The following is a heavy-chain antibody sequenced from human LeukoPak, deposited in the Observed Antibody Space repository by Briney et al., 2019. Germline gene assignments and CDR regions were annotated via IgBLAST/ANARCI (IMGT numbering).Heavy chain of an antibody. Sequence: PGGSLRLSCEASEFSFSAYSMNWVRQAPGKGLEWVSSLASSGSGSFTRYAVSVNGRFTISRDNAKNSLYLQMNSLRAEDTAVYYCAREACSSPSCHYGLDVWGQGTTVTVSS. V-gene: IGHV3-21*01. D-gene: IGHD2-2*01. J-gene: IGHJ6*02. CDR3: AREACSSPSCHYGLDV. CDR2: LASSGSGSFT. CDR1: EFSFSAYS.